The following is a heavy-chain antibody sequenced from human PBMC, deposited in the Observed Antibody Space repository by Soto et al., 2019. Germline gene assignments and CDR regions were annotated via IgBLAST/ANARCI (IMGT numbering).Heavy chain of an antibody. D-gene: IGHD6-19*01. CDR1: GFTFSNYP. V-gene: IGHV3-23*01. Sequence: AGGSLRLSCAASGFTFSNYPMTWVRQAPGKGLEWVSAISNSATGTYYADSVKGRFTISRDNSRNTLYLQMNSLRADDTAVYYCAKSSSSGWPYYFDYWGQGTLVTVSS. CDR3: AKSSSSGWPYYFDY. J-gene: IGHJ4*02. CDR2: ISNSATGT.